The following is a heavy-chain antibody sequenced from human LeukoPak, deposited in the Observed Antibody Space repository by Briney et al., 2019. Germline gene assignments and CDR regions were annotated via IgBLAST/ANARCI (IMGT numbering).Heavy chain of an antibody. D-gene: IGHD3-10*01. Sequence: GGSLRLSCAASGFTFSSYSMNWVRQAPGKGLEWVSSISSSSSYIYYADSVKGRFTISRDNAKNSLYLQMNSLRAEDTALYYCAKDIERVRGVINPAFDYWGQGTLVTVSS. CDR2: ISSSSSYI. V-gene: IGHV3-21*04. CDR3: AKDIERVRGVINPAFDY. CDR1: GFTFSSYS. J-gene: IGHJ4*02.